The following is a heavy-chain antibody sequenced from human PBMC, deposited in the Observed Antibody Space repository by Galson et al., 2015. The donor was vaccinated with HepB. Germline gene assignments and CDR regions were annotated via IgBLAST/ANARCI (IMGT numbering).Heavy chain of an antibody. D-gene: IGHD7-27*01. CDR3: ARDNWGFGEDWFDP. CDR1: GGSISSYY. J-gene: IGHJ5*02. Sequence: SETLSLTCTVSGGSISSYYWSWIRQPAGKGLEWIGRIYTSGSTNYNPSLKSRVTMSVDTSKNQFSLKLSSVTAADTAVYYCARDNWGFGEDWFDPWGQGTLVTVSS. CDR2: IYTSGST. V-gene: IGHV4-4*07.